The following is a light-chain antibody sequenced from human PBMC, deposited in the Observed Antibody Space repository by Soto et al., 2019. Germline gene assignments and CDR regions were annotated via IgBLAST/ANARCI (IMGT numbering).Light chain of an antibody. Sequence: EIVLTQSPATLSFSPGERATLSYRASQSVSSLLAWYQQKPGQAPRLLIYDASNRATGIPARFSGSGSGTDFTLTISGLEPEDFAVYYCQHYGSALWTFGQGTKVDIK. CDR1: QSVSSL. CDR3: QHYGSALWT. CDR2: DAS. J-gene: IGKJ1*01. V-gene: IGKV3-11*01.